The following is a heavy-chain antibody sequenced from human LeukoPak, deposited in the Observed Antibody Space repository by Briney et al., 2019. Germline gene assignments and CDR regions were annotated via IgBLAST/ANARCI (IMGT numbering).Heavy chain of an antibody. CDR2: IKQDGSEK. CDR3: AELGITMIGGV. J-gene: IGHJ6*04. D-gene: IGHD3-10*02. CDR1: GFTFSSYW. Sequence: GGSLRLPCAASGFTFSSYWMSWVRRAPGKGREWVANIKQDGSEKYYVDSVKGRFTVSRDNANISLYLQMNSLRAEDTAVYYCAELGITMIGGVWGKGTTVTISS. V-gene: IGHV3-7*01.